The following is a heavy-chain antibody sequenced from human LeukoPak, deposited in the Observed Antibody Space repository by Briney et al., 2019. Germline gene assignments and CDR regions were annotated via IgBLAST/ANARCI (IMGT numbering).Heavy chain of an antibody. D-gene: IGHD2-15*01. J-gene: IGHJ2*01. CDR3: AKGLGYCGGGSCFDWYFDL. CDR1: GFTFSSYA. Sequence: AGGSLRLSCAASGFTFSSYAMSWVRQAPGKGLEWVSAISGSGGSTYYADSVKGRFTISRDNSKNTVYLQMNSLRPEDTAVYFCAKGLGYCGGGSCFDWYFDLWGRGTLVTVSS. V-gene: IGHV3-23*01. CDR2: ISGSGGST.